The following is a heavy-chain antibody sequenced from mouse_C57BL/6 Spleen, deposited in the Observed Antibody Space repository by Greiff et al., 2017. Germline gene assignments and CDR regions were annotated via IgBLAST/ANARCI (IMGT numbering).Heavy chain of an antibody. Sequence: EVQLQQSGPELVKPGASVKISCKASGYSFTGYYMHWVKQSSEKSLEWIGEINPSTGGTSYNQKFKGKATLTVDKSSSTAYMQLKSLTSEDSAVYYCAREESTTPSAWFAYWGQGTLVTVSA. CDR3: AREESTTPSAWFAY. D-gene: IGHD1-1*01. CDR1: GYSFTGYY. CDR2: INPSTGGT. V-gene: IGHV1-43*01. J-gene: IGHJ3*01.